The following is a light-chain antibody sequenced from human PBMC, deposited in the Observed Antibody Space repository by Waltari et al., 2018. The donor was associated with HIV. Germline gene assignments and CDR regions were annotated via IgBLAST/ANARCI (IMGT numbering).Light chain of an antibody. V-gene: IGLV2-14*03. CDR2: DVS. Sequence: HSVLTQPASMSGSLGQSLTISCLGTSNALGVFHYLSWYQQSPDKAPRLVIYDVSNRPSGVSGRFSGSKSGSAASLTISGLQPEDEADYYCCSYSSSGTVLFGGGTRLTVL. CDR3: CSYSSSGTVL. J-gene: IGLJ2*01. CDR1: SNALGVFHY.